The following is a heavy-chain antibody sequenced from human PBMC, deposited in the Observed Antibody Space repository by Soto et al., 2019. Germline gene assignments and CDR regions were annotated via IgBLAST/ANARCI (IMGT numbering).Heavy chain of an antibody. CDR3: AKCHFSYGGDCYFDY. V-gene: IGHV3-30*18. Sequence: GGSPRLSCAASGFTFSSYGMHWVRQAPGKGLEWVAVISYDGSNKYYADSVKGRFTISRDNSKNTLYLQMNSLRAEDTAVYYCAKCHFSYGGDCYFDYWGQGTLVTVSS. D-gene: IGHD2-21*02. CDR1: GFTFSSYG. J-gene: IGHJ4*02. CDR2: ISYDGSNK.